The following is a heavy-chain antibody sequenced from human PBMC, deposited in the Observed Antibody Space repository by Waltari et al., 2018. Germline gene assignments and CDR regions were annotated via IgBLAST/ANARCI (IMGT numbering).Heavy chain of an antibody. CDR3: ARIGPDGYSYGSGFDY. CDR1: GFSLSTSGMC. V-gene: IGHV2-70*15. J-gene: IGHJ4*02. Sequence: QVTLRESGPALVKPTQTLTLTCTFSGFSLSTSGMCVSWIRQPPGKALEWLARIDWDDDKYYSTSLKTRLTISKDTSKNQVVLTMTNMDPVDTATYYCARIGPDGYSYGSGFDYWGQGTLVTVSS. D-gene: IGHD5-18*01. CDR2: IDWDDDK.